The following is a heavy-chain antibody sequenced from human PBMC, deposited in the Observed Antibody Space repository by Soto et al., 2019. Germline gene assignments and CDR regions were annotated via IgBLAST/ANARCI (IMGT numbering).Heavy chain of an antibody. CDR3: VRGGTKTLRDWFDP. CDR2: IYATGTT. CDR1: GASISGFY. D-gene: IGHD1-1*01. J-gene: IGHJ5*02. Sequence: SETLSLTCTVSGASISGFYWSWIRKSAGKGLEWIGRIYATGTTDYNPSLKSRVMMSVDTTKKQFSLKLRSVTAADTAVYYCVRGGTKTLRDWFDPWGQGISVTVSS. V-gene: IGHV4-4*07.